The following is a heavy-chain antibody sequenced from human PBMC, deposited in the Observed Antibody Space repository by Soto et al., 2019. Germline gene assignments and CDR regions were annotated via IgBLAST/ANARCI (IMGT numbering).Heavy chain of an antibody. Sequence: ASVKVSCKASVCSFTGYYVHWVREAPGQGLEWMGWINPETGATSYAQKFQGRVTLSRDTSINTAYLELSSLRFDDAAVYFCARERYQVISDGMDVWGQGTTVTVSS. CDR1: VCSFTGYY. CDR3: ARERYQVISDGMDV. V-gene: IGHV1-2*02. CDR2: INPETGAT. J-gene: IGHJ6*02. D-gene: IGHD2-2*01.